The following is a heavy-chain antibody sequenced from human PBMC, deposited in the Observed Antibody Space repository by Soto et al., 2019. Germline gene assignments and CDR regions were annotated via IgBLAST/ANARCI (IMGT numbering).Heavy chain of an antibody. J-gene: IGHJ5*02. V-gene: IGHV1-18*01. CDR2: ISGDIGNT. CDR3: ARDRIITVRGITHYFWFDP. CDR1: GYTFTEYG. Sequence: QVQLVESGAEVKKPGASVKVSCKASGYTFTEYGMSWFRQAPGQGLERMGWISGDIGNTNSAQKFPGRVSMTTDTPANIDYMELRSLRSDDTAVYYCARDRIITVRGITHYFWFDPWGQGTLVTVSS. D-gene: IGHD3-10*01.